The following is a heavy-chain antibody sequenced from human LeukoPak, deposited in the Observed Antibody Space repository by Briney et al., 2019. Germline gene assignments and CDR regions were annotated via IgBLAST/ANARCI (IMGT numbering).Heavy chain of an antibody. CDR2: IYTGGTT. Sequence: PGGSVTLSCAASGFTVSNNYMSWVRQAPGKGLEWVSVIYTGGTTYYADSVKGRFTISRDNSKNTLSLQMNSLRAEDTAVYYCARDSDGWSNFDYWGQGTLVTVSS. J-gene: IGHJ4*02. CDR3: ARDSDGWSNFDY. V-gene: IGHV3-53*01. D-gene: IGHD6-19*01. CDR1: GFTVSNNY.